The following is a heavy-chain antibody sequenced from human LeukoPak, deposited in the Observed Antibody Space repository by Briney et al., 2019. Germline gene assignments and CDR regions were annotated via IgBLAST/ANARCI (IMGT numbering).Heavy chain of an antibody. V-gene: IGHV3-23*01. CDR1: GFTIDTYA. D-gene: IGHD6-19*01. J-gene: IGHJ4*02. Sequence: PGGSLRLSCAASGFTIDTYAMSWVRQAPGKGLEWVSAISGSGGSTYYADSVKGRFTISRDNSKNTLYLQMNSLRAEDTAVYYCAKVQQWLVGGCDYWGQGTLVTVSS. CDR2: ISGSGGST. CDR3: AKVQQWLVGGCDY.